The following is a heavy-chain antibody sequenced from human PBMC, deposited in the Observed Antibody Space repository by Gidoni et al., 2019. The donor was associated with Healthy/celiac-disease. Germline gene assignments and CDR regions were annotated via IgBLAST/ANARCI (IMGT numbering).Heavy chain of an antibody. Sequence: QLQLQESGPGLVKPSETLSLTCTVSGCSISSSSYYWGWIRPPPGKGLEWIGSIYYSGRTYYNPSLKSRVTISVDTSKNQFSLKLSSVTAADTAVYYCASAPAAGAHFDYWGQGTLVTVSS. D-gene: IGHD6-13*01. CDR3: ASAPAAGAHFDY. V-gene: IGHV4-39*01. J-gene: IGHJ4*02. CDR2: IYYSGRT. CDR1: GCSISSSSYY.